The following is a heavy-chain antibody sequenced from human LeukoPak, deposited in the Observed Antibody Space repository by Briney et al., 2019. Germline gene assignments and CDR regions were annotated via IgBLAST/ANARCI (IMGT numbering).Heavy chain of an antibody. CDR2: INHSGST. CDR3: ASGWIAARLLY. J-gene: IGHJ4*02. CDR1: GFTFSDYY. Sequence: GSLRLSCAASGFTFSDYYMSWIRQPPGKGLEWIGEINHSGSTNYNPSLKSRVTISVDTSKKQFSLKVRPVTAAETAVYYCASGWIAARLLYWGQGTLVTVSS. V-gene: IGHV4-34*01. D-gene: IGHD6-6*01.